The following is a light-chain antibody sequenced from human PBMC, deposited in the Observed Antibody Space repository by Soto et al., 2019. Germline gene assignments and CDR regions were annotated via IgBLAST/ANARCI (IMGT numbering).Light chain of an antibody. CDR1: SSDVGAYDY. Sequence: QSVLTQPPSASGSPGQSVTISCTGTSSDVGAYDYVSWYQQHPGKAPKLMIYEINKRPSGVPDRFSGSKSGSTASLTVSGLQAEDEADYHCSSFAGSNNFPYVFGTGTKGTVL. J-gene: IGLJ1*01. CDR2: EIN. CDR3: SSFAGSNNFPYV. V-gene: IGLV2-8*01.